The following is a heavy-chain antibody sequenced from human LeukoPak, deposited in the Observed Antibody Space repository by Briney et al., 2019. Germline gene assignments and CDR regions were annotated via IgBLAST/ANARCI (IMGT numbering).Heavy chain of an antibody. D-gene: IGHD2-21*02. J-gene: IGHJ3*02. V-gene: IGHV1-46*01. Sequence: ASVKVSCKASGYTFTNYYIHWVRQAPGQGLEWMGIINPSGGSTSYAQKFQGRVTMTRDTSTSTAYMELSSLRSEDTAVYYCARGGYIVVVTADDAFDIWGQGTMVTVSS. CDR3: ARGGYIVVVTADDAFDI. CDR2: INPSGGST. CDR1: GYTFTNYY.